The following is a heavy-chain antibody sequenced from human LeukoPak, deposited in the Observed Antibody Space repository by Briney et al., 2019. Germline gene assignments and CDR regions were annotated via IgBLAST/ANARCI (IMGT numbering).Heavy chain of an antibody. CDR3: ASSTSCYGNGYYYYGMDV. Sequence: GGSLRLSCAASGFIFTSYWMSWVRQAPGKGLEWVANIKQDGSEEYYVDSVKGRFTISRDNAKNSLYLQMNSLRAEDTAVYYCASSTSCYGNGYYYYGMDVWGQGTTVTVSS. J-gene: IGHJ6*02. CDR1: GFIFTSYW. D-gene: IGHD2-2*01. CDR2: IKQDGSEE. V-gene: IGHV3-7*01.